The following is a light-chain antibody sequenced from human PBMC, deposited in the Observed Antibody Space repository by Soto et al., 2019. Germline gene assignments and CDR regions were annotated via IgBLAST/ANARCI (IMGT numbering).Light chain of an antibody. CDR2: QAS. J-gene: IGKJ1*01. CDR3: QQYNAYSQA. V-gene: IGKV1-5*03. Sequence: DIQMTQSPSTLSASVGDRVTITCRASESVSRWLVWYQQKPGRTPKLLIYQASTLETGVPSRFSGSGSVTEFTLTISSLQPDDFATYYCQQYNAYSQAFGHVTKVEI. CDR1: ESVSRW.